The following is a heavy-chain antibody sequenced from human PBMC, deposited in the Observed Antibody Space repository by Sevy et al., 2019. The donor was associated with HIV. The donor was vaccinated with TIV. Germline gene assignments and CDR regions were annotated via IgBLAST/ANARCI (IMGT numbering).Heavy chain of an antibody. CDR1: NSSISSGYF. CDR3: ARVSGGNADY. V-gene: IGHV4-38-2*02. CDR2: IFHSGGT. Sequence: SETLSLTCSVSNSSISSGYFWAWIRQPPGKGLEWIGSIFHSGGTYYNPSLKSRVTISVDTSKNQFSLRLTSVTAADTAVYYCARVSGGNADYWGQGTLVTVSS. D-gene: IGHD2-15*01. J-gene: IGHJ4*02.